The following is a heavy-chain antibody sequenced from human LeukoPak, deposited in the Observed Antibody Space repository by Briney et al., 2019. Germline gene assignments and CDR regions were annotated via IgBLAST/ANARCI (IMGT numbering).Heavy chain of an antibody. V-gene: IGHV4-59*08. D-gene: IGHD2-2*01. Sequence: SETLSLTCTVSGGSISSYYRSWIRQPPGKGLEWIGYIYYSGSTNYNPSLKSRVTISVDTSKNQFSLKLSSVTAADTAVYYCARGVIVVVPAATDYYFDYWGQGTLVTVSS. J-gene: IGHJ4*02. CDR3: ARGVIVVVPAATDYYFDY. CDR1: GGSISSYY. CDR2: IYYSGST.